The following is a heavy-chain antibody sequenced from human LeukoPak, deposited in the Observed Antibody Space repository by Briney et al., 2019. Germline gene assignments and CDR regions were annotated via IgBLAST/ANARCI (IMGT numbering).Heavy chain of an antibody. Sequence: SETLSLTCTVSGGSLSSSSYYWGWIRQPPGKGLEWIGSIYYSGSTYYNPSLKSRVTISVDTSKNQFSLKLSSVTAADTAVYYWARRNRKAAAGTDMAYFDCWGQGTLVTVSS. CDR1: GGSLSSSSYY. D-gene: IGHD6-13*01. CDR2: IYYSGST. J-gene: IGHJ4*02. CDR3: ARRNRKAAAGTDMAYFDC. V-gene: IGHV4-39*01.